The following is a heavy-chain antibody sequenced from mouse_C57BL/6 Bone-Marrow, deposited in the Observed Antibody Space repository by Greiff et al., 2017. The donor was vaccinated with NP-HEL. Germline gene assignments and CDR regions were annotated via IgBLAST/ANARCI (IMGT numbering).Heavy chain of an antibody. J-gene: IGHJ3*01. Sequence: EVQRVESGGGLVKPGGSLKLSCAASGFTFSDYGMHWVRQAPEKGLEWVAYISSGSSTIYYADTVKGRFTISRDNAKNTLFLQMTSLRSEDTAMYYCARPGTTVVAPFAYWGQGTLVTVSA. D-gene: IGHD1-1*01. CDR3: ARPGTTVVAPFAY. CDR1: GFTFSDYG. CDR2: ISSGSSTI. V-gene: IGHV5-17*01.